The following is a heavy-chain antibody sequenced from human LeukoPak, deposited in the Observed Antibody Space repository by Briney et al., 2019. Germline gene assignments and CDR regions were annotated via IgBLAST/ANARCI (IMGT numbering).Heavy chain of an antibody. CDR2: ISSSGSTI. V-gene: IGHV3-11*04. Sequence: GGSLRLSCAASGFTFSDYYMSWIRQAPGKGLEWVSYISSSGSTIYYADSVKGRFTISRDNAKNSLYLQMNSLRAEDTAVYYCAKAPVDTAMVLLFDYWGQGTLVTVSS. D-gene: IGHD5-18*01. CDR1: GFTFSDYY. CDR3: AKAPVDTAMVLLFDY. J-gene: IGHJ4*02.